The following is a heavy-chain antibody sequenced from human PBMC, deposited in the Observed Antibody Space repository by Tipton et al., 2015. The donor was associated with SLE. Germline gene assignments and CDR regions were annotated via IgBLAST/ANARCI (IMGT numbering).Heavy chain of an antibody. CDR3: ARGGSLYSNGWFDP. V-gene: IGHV4-30-4*08. CDR1: GGSISSYY. CDR2: IYYSGST. Sequence: TLSLTCTVSGGSISSYYWSWIRQPPGKGLEWIGYIYYSGSTYYNPSLKSRVTISVDTSKNQFSLKLSSVTAADTAVYYCARGGSLYSNGWFDPWGQGTLVTVSS. D-gene: IGHD4-11*01. J-gene: IGHJ5*02.